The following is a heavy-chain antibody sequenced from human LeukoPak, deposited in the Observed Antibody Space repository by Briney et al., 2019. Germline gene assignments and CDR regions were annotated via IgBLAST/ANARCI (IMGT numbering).Heavy chain of an antibody. D-gene: IGHD3-3*01. V-gene: IGHV4-38-2*02. J-gene: IGHJ3*02. CDR3: ARVENFSGAFDI. CDR1: GYSISSGYY. CDR2: IYHSGST. Sequence: SETLSLTCIVSGYSISSGYYWGWIRQPPGKGLEWIGSIYHSGSTYYNPSLKSRVTISVDTSKNQFSLKLSSVTAADTAVYYCARVENFSGAFDIWGQGTMVTVSS.